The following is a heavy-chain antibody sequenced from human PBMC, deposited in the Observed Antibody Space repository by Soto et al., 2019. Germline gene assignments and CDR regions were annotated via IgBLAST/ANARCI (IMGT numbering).Heavy chain of an antibody. D-gene: IGHD3-3*01. V-gene: IGHV4-59*01. Sequence: SETLSLTCTVSGGSISNDYWSWIRQPPGKGLEWIGYISYSGSTNYNPSLKSRVTILEDTSKNQFSLKLSSVTAADTAVYFCTRAKGLHDFWGGEASYYYGMDVWGQGTTVTVSS. J-gene: IGHJ6*02. CDR1: GGSISNDY. CDR2: ISYSGST. CDR3: TRAKGLHDFWGGEASYYYGMDV.